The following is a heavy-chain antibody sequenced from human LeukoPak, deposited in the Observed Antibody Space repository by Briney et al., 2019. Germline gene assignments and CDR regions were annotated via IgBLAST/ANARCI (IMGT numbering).Heavy chain of an antibody. CDR3: ARTETYYYGSGSYRDY. V-gene: IGHV4-4*07. Sequence: PSETLSLTCTVSGGSISIYYWSWIRQPAGKGLEWIGRIYTSGSTNYNPSLKSRVTMSVDTSKNQFSLKLSSVTAADTAVYYCARTETYYYGSGSYRDYWGQGTLVTVSS. J-gene: IGHJ4*02. CDR1: GGSISIYY. CDR2: IYTSGST. D-gene: IGHD3-10*01.